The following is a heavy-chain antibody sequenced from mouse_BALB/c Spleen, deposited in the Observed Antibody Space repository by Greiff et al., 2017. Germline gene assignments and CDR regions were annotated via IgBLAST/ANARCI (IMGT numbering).Heavy chain of an antibody. CDR1: GFTFSDYY. CDR3: AREGYGPYYYAMDY. J-gene: IGHJ4*01. D-gene: IGHD1-1*01. CDR2: ISDGGSYT. Sequence: VQLKESGGGLVKPGGSLKLSCAASGFTFSDYYMYWVRQTPEKRLEWVATISDGGSYTYYPDSVKGRFTISRDNAKNNLYLQMSSLKSEDTAMYYCAREGYGPYYYAMDYWGQGTSVTVSS. V-gene: IGHV5-4*02.